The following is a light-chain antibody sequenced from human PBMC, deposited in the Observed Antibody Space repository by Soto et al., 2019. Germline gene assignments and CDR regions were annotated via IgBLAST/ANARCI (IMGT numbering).Light chain of an antibody. J-gene: IGKJ4*02. CDR3: MQSRRAVR. CDR1: ESLLYIDGYDY. CDR2: LGS. V-gene: IGKV2-28*01. Sequence: DVVLTQSPLSLAVTPGEPASISCRSSESLLYIDGYDYLDWYLQKPGQSPQLLIYLGSHRASGVPDRFSGSGSVTDFTLKITKVEAEDVGVYYCMQSRRAVRFGGGTKVEI.